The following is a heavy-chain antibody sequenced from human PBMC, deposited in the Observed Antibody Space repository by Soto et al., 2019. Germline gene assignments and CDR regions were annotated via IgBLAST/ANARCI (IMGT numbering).Heavy chain of an antibody. V-gene: IGHV4-39*01. J-gene: IGHJ3*02. Sequence: QLQLQESGPGLVKPSETLSLTCTVSGGSISSSSYYWGWIRKPPRKWLEWIGSIYYSGSTYYNPSLMSRVTISVDTSKNQFSQKLTSVTDADTAVYYCAIQVKYNWNYLGPQGKPKNAFDIWGQGTMVTVSS. CDR3: AIQVKYNWNYLGPQGKPKNAFDI. D-gene: IGHD1-7*01. CDR1: GGSISSSSYY. CDR2: IYYSGST.